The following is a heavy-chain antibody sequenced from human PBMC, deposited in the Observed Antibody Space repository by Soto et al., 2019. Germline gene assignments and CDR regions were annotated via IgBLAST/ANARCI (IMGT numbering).Heavy chain of an antibody. V-gene: IGHV4-61*08. D-gene: IGHD3-22*01. CDR2: IYYSGST. J-gene: IGHJ1*01. Sequence: SGPTLVNPTQTLTLTCTFSGFSLSTSGVGVGWIRQPPGKGLEWLGYIYYSGSTNYNPSLKSRVTISVDTSKNQFSLKLRSVTAADTAVYFCARSPITMIVGNGYSQHWGQRPLVPVSP. CDR3: ARSPITMIVGNGYSQH. CDR1: GFSLSTSGVG.